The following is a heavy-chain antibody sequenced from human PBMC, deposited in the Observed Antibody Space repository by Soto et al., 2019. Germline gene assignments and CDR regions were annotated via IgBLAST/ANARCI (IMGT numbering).Heavy chain of an antibody. D-gene: IGHD6-19*01. CDR3: AGDRLIAVTGLRHY. CDR1: GYPFTSYG. Sequence: QVQLVQSGAEVKKPGASVKVSCKTSGYPFTSYGINWVRQAPGQGPEWMGWISAYNGKTSYTQKFQGRGTMTTDTATRTASMELRSLRSDDTAVYYCAGDRLIAVTGLRHYWGQGTLVTVSS. CDR2: ISAYNGKT. J-gene: IGHJ4*02. V-gene: IGHV1-18*01.